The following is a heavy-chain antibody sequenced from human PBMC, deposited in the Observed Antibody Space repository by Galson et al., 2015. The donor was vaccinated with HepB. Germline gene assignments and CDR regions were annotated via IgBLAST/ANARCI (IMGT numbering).Heavy chain of an antibody. CDR1: GGSTSSSSYY. CDR2: VYYSGVT. Sequence: ETLSLTCTVSGGSTSSSSYYWNWIRQSPGKGLEWIGSVYYSGVTYYNPSPQSRVTSSVDTSKNQFSLRVSSVTAADTAMYYCARALGGSYFYGMDVWGQGTTVAVSS. D-gene: IGHD3-16*02. CDR3: ARALGGSYFYGMDV. V-gene: IGHV4-39*01. J-gene: IGHJ6*02.